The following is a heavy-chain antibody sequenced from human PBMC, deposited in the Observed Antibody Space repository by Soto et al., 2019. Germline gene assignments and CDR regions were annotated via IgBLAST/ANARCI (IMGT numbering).Heavy chain of an antibody. Sequence: GESLTLSCTGSGYRFTSYCISWVRPIPGKGLEWMGRIDPSDSYPNYSPSFQGHVTFSADKSISTAYLQWSSLKASDTAIYYCARRYCSSASCPRNYYGMDVWGQGTSVTV. CDR3: ARRYCSSASCPRNYYGMDV. D-gene: IGHD2-2*01. CDR2: IDPSDSYP. J-gene: IGHJ6*02. CDR1: GYRFTSYC. V-gene: IGHV5-10-1*01.